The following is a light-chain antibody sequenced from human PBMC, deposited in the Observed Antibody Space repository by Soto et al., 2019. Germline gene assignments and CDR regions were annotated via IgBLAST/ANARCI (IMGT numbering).Light chain of an antibody. CDR3: SLYTTDRPYV. CDR1: SSDIGAYDY. CDR2: EVS. Sequence: QSVLAQPPSASGSPGQSVTISCTGTSSDIGAYDYVSWYQQHPGKVPKLMIYEVSKRPSGVPDRFSASKSGNTASPTVSGLQAEDEADYYGSLYTTDRPYVVGNGTKVTVL. V-gene: IGLV2-8*01. J-gene: IGLJ1*01.